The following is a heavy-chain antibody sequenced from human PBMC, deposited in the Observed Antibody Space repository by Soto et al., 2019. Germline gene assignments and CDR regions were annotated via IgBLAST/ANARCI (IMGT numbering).Heavy chain of an antibody. Sequence: SETLSLTCVVSGASITSRHWWSWVRQSPERGLEWIGEIFHSGTTNYNPSLKSRLSISLDKSKNQFSLNLTSVTAADTAIYYCARVVVLAAAGDFDSWGHGSLVTVS. J-gene: IGHJ4*01. V-gene: IGHV4-4*02. CDR1: GASITSRHW. CDR3: ARVVVLAAAGDFDS. CDR2: IFHSGTT. D-gene: IGHD2-21*01.